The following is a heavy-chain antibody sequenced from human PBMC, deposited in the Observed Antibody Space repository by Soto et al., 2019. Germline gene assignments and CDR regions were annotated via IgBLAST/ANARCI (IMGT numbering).Heavy chain of an antibody. J-gene: IGHJ4*02. CDR3: ARAVPYFDY. V-gene: IGHV3-30-3*01. CDR1: GFTFSSYA. D-gene: IGHD2-2*01. CDR2: ISYDGSNK. Sequence: LRLSCAASGFTFSSYAMHWVRQAPGKGLEWVAVISYDGSNKYYADSVKGRFTISRDNSKNTLYLQMNSLRAEDTAVYYCARAVPYFDYWGQGTLVTVSS.